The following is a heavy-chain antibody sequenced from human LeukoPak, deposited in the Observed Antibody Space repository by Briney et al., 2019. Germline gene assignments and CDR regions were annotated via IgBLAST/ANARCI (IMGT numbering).Heavy chain of an antibody. CDR2: ISYDGSNK. CDR1: GFTFSSYA. CDR3: ARACGY. J-gene: IGHJ4*02. Sequence: GGSLRLSCAASGFTFSSYAMSWVRQAPGKGLEWVAVISYDGSNKYYADSVKGRFTISRDNSKNTLYLQMNSLRAEDTAVYYCARACGYWGQGTLVTVSS. V-gene: IGHV3-30*04.